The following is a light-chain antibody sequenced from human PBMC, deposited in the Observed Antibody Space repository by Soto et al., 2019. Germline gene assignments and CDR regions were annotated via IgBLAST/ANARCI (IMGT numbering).Light chain of an antibody. J-gene: IGLJ1*01. CDR1: RSNIGAGYD. CDR3: QSYDSSLSGSIV. V-gene: IGLV1-40*01. Sequence: QSVLTQPPSVSGAPGQRVTISCTGSRSNIGAGYDVHWYQQVPATAPKLLIYRDTTRPSGVPDRFSGPKSGTSASLAITGLLAEDEADYYCQSYDSSLSGSIVFGAGTKVTVL. CDR2: RDT.